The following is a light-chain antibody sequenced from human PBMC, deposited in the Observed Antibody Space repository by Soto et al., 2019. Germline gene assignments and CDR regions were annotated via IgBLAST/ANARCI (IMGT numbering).Light chain of an antibody. J-gene: IGLJ2*01. CDR3: SAYAGRNNLI. CDR1: SSDVGGYDY. Sequence: QSALTQPPSASGSHGQSVTISCTGPSSDVGGYDYVSWYQQHPGKAPKLMIYEATKRPSGVPDRFSGSKSGNTASLTVSGLQDEDEAHYYCSAYAGRNNLIFGGGTKLTVL. CDR2: EAT. V-gene: IGLV2-8*01.